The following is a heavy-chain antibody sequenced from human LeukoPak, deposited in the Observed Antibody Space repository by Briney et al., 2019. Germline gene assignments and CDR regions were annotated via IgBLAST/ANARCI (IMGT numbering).Heavy chain of an antibody. CDR2: INHSGST. J-gene: IGHJ4*02. CDR3: AAPDSSGYYYLY. V-gene: IGHV4-34*01. CDR1: GGSFSGYY. Sequence: PSETPSLTCAVYGGSFSGYYWSWIRQPPGKGLEWIGEINHSGSTNYSPSLKSRVTISVDTSKNQFSLKLSSVTAADTAVYYCAAPDSSGYYYLYWGQGTLVTVSS. D-gene: IGHD3-22*01.